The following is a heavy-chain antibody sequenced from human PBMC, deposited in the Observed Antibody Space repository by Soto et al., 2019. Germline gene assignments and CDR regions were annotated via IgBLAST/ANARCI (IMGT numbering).Heavy chain of an antibody. CDR1: GFPFSRYA. CDR2: ISYDGSNK. Sequence: PGRSRRLPCTAPGFPFSRYAMHSGRQGPGKGLEWVAVISYDGSNKYYADSVKGRFTISRDNSKNTLYLQMNSLRAEDTAVYYCARDVDSGSSWYGMGFYYYYGMDVWGQGT. J-gene: IGHJ6*02. V-gene: IGHV3-30-3*01. D-gene: IGHD6-13*01. CDR3: ARDVDSGSSWYGMGFYYYYGMDV.